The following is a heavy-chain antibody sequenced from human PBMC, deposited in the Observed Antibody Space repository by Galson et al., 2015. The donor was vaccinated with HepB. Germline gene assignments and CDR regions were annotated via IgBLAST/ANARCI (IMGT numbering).Heavy chain of an antibody. CDR3: ARVISAGTVLSYWYFDL. Sequence: SLRLSCAASGFTFGDYAMSWFRQAPGKGLEWVSRINSDGSSTSYADSVKGRFTISRDNAKNTLYLQMNSLRAEDTAVYYCARVISAGTVLSYWYFDLWGRGTLVTVSS. V-gene: IGHV3-74*01. CDR1: GFTFGDYA. J-gene: IGHJ2*01. D-gene: IGHD6-19*01. CDR2: INSDGSST.